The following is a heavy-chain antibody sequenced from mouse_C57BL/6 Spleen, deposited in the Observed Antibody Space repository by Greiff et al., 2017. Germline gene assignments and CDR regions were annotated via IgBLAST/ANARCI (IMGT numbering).Heavy chain of an antibody. V-gene: IGHV8-8*01. CDR1: GFSLSTFGMG. Sequence: QVQLKESGPGILQPSQTLSLTCSFSGFSLSTFGMGVGWIRQPSGKGLEWLAHIWWDDDKYYNPALKSRLTISKDTSKNQVFLKIANVDTADTATYYCARGPYGSSSYWYFDVWGTGTTVTVSS. CDR3: ARGPYGSSSYWYFDV. CDR2: IWWDDDK. J-gene: IGHJ1*03. D-gene: IGHD1-1*01.